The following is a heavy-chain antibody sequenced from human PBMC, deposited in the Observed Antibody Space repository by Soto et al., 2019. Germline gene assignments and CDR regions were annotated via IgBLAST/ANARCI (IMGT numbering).Heavy chain of an antibody. CDR2: ISSSSSVI. J-gene: IGHJ6*03. Sequence: GSLRLSCATSGFILSDCAMNWVRQAPGKGLEWVSYISSSSSVIDYADSVKGRFTVSRVNARNSLYPQMNSLRAEDTAVYYCARDLSWGSNWYYYMDVWGKGTTVTVSS. CDR1: GFILSDCA. D-gene: IGHD7-27*01. V-gene: IGHV3-48*01. CDR3: ARDLSWGSNWYYYMDV.